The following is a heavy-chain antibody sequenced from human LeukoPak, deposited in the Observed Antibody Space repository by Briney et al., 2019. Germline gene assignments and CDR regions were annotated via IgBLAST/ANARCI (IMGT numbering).Heavy chain of an antibody. J-gene: IGHJ4*02. CDR2: ISYEGSNK. CDR1: GFTLSSYA. V-gene: IGHV3-30*04. Sequence: GGSLRLSCAASGFTLSSYAMRWGRQAPGKGLEWVAVISYEGSNKYYAHSVKGRFTISRDNSKNTLYLQMNSLRAEDTAVYYCAKDFITMVRGGWGQGTLVTVSS. CDR3: AKDFITMVRGG. D-gene: IGHD3-10*01.